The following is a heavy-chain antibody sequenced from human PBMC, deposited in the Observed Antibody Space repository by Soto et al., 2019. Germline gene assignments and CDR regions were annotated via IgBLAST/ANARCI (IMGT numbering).Heavy chain of an antibody. CDR2: IYYSGST. J-gene: IGHJ5*02. CDR1: GGSISSSSYC. D-gene: IGHD3-3*01. Sequence: SETLSLTCTVSGGSISSSSYCWVWIRQPPGKGLEWIGSIYYSGSTYYNPSLKSRVTISVDTSKNQFSLKLSSVTAADTAVYYCARLSDYDFWSGYYVNWFDPWGQGTLVTVSS. V-gene: IGHV4-39*01. CDR3: ARLSDYDFWSGYYVNWFDP.